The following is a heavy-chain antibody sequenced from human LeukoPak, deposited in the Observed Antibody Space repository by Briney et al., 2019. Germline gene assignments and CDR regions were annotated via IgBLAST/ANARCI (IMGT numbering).Heavy chain of an antibody. D-gene: IGHD1-26*01. CDR2: IYYSGST. Sequence: SETLSLTCTVSGGSISSYYWSWIRQPPGKGLECIGYIYYSGSTNYNPSLKSRVTISVDTSKNQFSLKLSSVTAADTAVYYCARDRSGSYNGDAFDIWGQGTMVTVSS. CDR1: GGSISSYY. CDR3: ARDRSGSYNGDAFDI. J-gene: IGHJ3*02. V-gene: IGHV4-59*01.